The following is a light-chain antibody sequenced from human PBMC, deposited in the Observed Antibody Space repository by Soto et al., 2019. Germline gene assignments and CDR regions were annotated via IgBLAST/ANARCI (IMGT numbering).Light chain of an antibody. Sequence: QSVLTQSPSASASLGASVKLTCTLSSGHSNYAIAWHQQQSEKGPRYLMKLNSDCSHNKWDGIPDRFSGSSYGAERYLTISSLQSKDEADYYCQTWGSGIVVFGGGTKLTVL. CDR2: LNSDCSH. CDR3: QTWGSGIVV. CDR1: SGHSNYA. V-gene: IGLV4-69*01. J-gene: IGLJ2*01.